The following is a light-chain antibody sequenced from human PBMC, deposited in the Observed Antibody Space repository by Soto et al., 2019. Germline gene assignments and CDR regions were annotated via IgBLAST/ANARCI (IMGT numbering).Light chain of an antibody. CDR3: CLYCTTSTLV. CDR1: SSDVGGSYH. V-gene: IGLV2-14*03. Sequence: QSALTQPPSVPGSPGQSVTISCTGTSSDVGGSYHVSWCQQHPGKAPKLILYEVNNRPSGVSDRFSGSKSGNTASLTISGLQAEEDAEYCYCLYCTTSTLVFGSGTKVNV. CDR2: EVN. J-gene: IGLJ1*01.